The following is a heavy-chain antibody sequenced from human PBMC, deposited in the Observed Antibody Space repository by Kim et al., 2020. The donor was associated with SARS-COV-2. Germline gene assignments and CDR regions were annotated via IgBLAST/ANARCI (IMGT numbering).Heavy chain of an antibody. CDR3: ASGTLAAAGYFDY. J-gene: IGHJ4*02. CDR1: GGSISSGGYY. CDR2: IYYSGST. Sequence: SETLSLTCTVSGGSISSGGYYWSWNRQHQGKGLEWIGYIYYSGSTYYNPSLKSRVTISVDTSKNPFSLKLSSVTAADTAVYDWASGTLAAAGYFDYWGQGTLVTVSS. D-gene: IGHD6-13*01. V-gene: IGHV4-31*03.